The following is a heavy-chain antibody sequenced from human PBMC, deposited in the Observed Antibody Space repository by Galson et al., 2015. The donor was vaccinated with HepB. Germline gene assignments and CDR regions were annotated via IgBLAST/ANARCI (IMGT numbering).Heavy chain of an antibody. J-gene: IGHJ5*02. CDR1: GYTFTSYS. Sequence: CKASGYTFTSYSLHWVRQAPGQGLEWMGIINPRGGGTSYALKFQGRVTMTRDTSTSTVYMELNSLRSEDTAMYYCASQRLTTTLNNWFDPWGQGTLVTVSP. D-gene: IGHD1-1*01. V-gene: IGHV1-46*01. CDR3: ASQRLTTTLNNWFDP. CDR2: INPRGGGT.